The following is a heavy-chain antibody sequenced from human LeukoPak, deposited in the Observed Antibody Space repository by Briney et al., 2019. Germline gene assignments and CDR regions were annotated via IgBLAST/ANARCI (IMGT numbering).Heavy chain of an antibody. CDR3: ARDLTWFAEFRPGMDV. CDR1: GGSVSSGSYY. V-gene: IGHV4-61*01. J-gene: IGHJ6*04. Sequence: SETLSLTCTVSGGSVSSGSYYWSWIRPPPGEGLEWIGWIYWSGTPNYNPSLKSRVTISMDTSKNQFALKLTSVTAADMAVYYCARDLTWFAEFRPGMDVWGKGTTVTVSS. CDR2: IYWSGTP. D-gene: IGHD3-10*01.